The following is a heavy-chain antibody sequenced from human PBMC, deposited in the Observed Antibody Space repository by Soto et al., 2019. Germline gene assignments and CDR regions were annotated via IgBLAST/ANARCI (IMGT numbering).Heavy chain of an antibody. Sequence: QVQLVESGGGVVQPGRSLRLSCVASTFTFSAYGMHWVRQAPGKGLEWVAVIPNDGSYQVYADSVKGRFTISRDNSKNTLYLQMNSLRGEDTAIYYCARDDDYPDNALDMWSQGTLVTVSS. CDR2: IPNDGSYQ. D-gene: IGHD3-16*01. V-gene: IGHV3-33*01. J-gene: IGHJ3*02. CDR3: ARDDDYPDNALDM. CDR1: TFTFSAYG.